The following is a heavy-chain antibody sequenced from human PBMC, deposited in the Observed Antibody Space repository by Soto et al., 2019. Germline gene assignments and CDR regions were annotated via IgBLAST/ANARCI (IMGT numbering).Heavy chain of an antibody. D-gene: IGHD4-17*01. CDR2: ISGSGGST. Sequence: EVQLLESGGGLVQPGGSLRLSCAASGFTFSSYAMSWVRQAPGKGLEWVSAISGSGGSTYYADSVKGRFTISRDNSKNTLYLQMNSLRAEDTAVDYCAKDLEGYGEIDYWGQGTLVTVSS. V-gene: IGHV3-23*01. J-gene: IGHJ4*02. CDR1: GFTFSSYA. CDR3: AKDLEGYGEIDY.